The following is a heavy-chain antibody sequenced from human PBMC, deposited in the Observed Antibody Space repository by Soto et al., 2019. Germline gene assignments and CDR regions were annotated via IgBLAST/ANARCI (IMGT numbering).Heavy chain of an antibody. D-gene: IGHD2-2*01. CDR1: GDTFSTYT. CDR2: SIPILDVA. V-gene: IGHV1-69*08. CDR3: ARDSGNQLRIDY. J-gene: IGHJ4*02. Sequence: QVQLVQSGAEVKKPGSSVRVSCKASGDTFSTYTISWVRQAPGQGFEWLGRSIPILDVANYEQSFQGRVTITADKSTSTAYMELNSLRSEDTAVYYCARDSGNQLRIDYWGQGTLVTVSS.